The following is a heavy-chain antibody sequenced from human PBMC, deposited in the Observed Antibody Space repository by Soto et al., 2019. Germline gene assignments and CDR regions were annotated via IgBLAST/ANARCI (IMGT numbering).Heavy chain of an antibody. CDR2: IYYSGST. CDR1: GGSISSGGYY. J-gene: IGHJ6*02. Sequence: QVQLQESGPGLVKPSQTLSLTCTVSGGSISSGGYYWSWIRQHPGKGLEWIGYIYYSGSTYYNPSXXGPVDISVDTXXNXFXXKLSSVTAADTAVYDCARAWWVPAAARYGSYGMDVWGQGTTVTVSS. V-gene: IGHV4-31*01. CDR3: ARAWWVPAAARYGSYGMDV. D-gene: IGHD2-2*01.